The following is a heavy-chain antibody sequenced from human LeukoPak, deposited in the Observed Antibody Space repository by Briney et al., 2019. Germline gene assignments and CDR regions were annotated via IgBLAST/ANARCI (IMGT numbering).Heavy chain of an antibody. CDR1: GFFFNNYA. CDR3: ARDWGARNYGWHFDL. Sequence: PGGSLRLSCVASGFFFNNYAMPWVRQAPGKGLQWMAVISHGGNNKYCAESVKGRFTISRDNSKNTYFLQMNSLRAEDTAVYYCARDWGARNYGWHFDLWGRGTLVTVSS. J-gene: IGHJ2*01. V-gene: IGHV3-30*01. D-gene: IGHD3-16*01. CDR2: ISHGGNNK.